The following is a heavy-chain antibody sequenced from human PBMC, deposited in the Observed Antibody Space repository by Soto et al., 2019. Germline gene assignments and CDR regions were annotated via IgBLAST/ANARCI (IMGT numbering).Heavy chain of an antibody. V-gene: IGHV1-69*02. Sequence: QVQLVQSGAEVKKPGSSVKVSCKASGGTFSSYTISWVRQAPGQGLEWMGRIIPILGIANYAQKFQGRVTITADKATSTAYMELSSLRSEDTAVYYCVCNSSRSWFDHWGQGTLVTVSS. CDR3: VCNSSRSWFDH. D-gene: IGHD6-19*01. CDR2: IIPILGIA. J-gene: IGHJ5*02. CDR1: GGTFSSYT.